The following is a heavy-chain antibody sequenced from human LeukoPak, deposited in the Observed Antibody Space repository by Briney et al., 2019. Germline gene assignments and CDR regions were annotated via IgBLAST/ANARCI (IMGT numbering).Heavy chain of an antibody. CDR1: GGSFSNDY. CDR3: ARASEGIGFFDY. J-gene: IGHJ4*02. D-gene: IGHD2-2*03. V-gene: IGHV4-59*01. Sequence: SETLSLTCSVSGGSFSNDYWSWIRQPPGKGLEWIGYIYHNGKANYNPSLTSRLTISLDTSKTQFSLNLISMTAADTAIYYCARASEGIGFFDYWGQGILVTVSS. CDR2: IYHNGKA.